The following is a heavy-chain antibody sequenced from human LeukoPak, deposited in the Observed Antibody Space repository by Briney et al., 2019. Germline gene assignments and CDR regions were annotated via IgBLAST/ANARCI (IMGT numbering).Heavy chain of an antibody. V-gene: IGHV3-21*01. CDR2: ISSSSSYI. Sequence: GGSLRLSCAASGFSFSSYSMNWVRQAPGKGLEWVSSISSSSSYIYYADSVKGRFTISRDNAKNSLYLQMNSLRAEDTAVYYCARERDGTGTVTTPGTYDYWGQGTLVTVSS. CDR1: GFSFSSYS. J-gene: IGHJ4*02. CDR3: ARERDGTGTVTTPGTYDY. D-gene: IGHD4-17*01.